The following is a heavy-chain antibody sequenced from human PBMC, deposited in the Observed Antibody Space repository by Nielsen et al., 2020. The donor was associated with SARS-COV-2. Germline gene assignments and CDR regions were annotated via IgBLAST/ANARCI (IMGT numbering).Heavy chain of an antibody. CDR3: ARSVGYSSSWPKYYYHYMDV. D-gene: IGHD6-13*01. CDR1: GYTFTTYG. V-gene: IGHV1-18*04. CDR2: ISSYDGHT. J-gene: IGHJ6*03. Sequence: ASVKVSCKASGYTFTTYGISWVRQAPGQGLEWMGWISSYDGHTYYAQKLQGRVTMTTDTSTSTAYMELGSLRSDDTAVYYCARSVGYSSSWPKYYYHYMDVWGQGTMVTVS.